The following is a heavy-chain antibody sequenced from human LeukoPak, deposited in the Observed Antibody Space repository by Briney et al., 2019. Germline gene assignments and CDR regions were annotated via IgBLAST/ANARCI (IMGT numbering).Heavy chain of an antibody. V-gene: IGHV5-51*01. CDR3: ARPVGTVAAQYDAFDI. CDR2: IYPGDSDT. D-gene: IGHD6-19*01. CDR1: GYSFTSYW. J-gene: IGHJ3*02. Sequence: GESLKISCKGSGYSFTSYWIGGVRQMPGKGLEWMGIIYPGDSDTRYSPSFQGQVTISADKSISTAYLQWSSLKASDTAMYYCARPVGTVAAQYDAFDIWGQGTMVTVSS.